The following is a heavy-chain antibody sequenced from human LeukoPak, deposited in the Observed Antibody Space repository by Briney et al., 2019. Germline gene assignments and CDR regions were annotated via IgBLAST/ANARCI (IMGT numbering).Heavy chain of an antibody. D-gene: IGHD2-15*01. CDR1: GYSFTSYW. J-gene: IGHJ3*02. Sequence: GESLKTSCKGSGYSFTSYWIGWVRQMPGKGLEWMGIIYPGDSDTRYSPSFQGQVTISADKSISNAYLQWSSLKASDTAMYYCARHRDIVVENDAFDIWGQGTMVTVSS. CDR3: ARHRDIVVENDAFDI. V-gene: IGHV5-51*01. CDR2: IYPGDSDT.